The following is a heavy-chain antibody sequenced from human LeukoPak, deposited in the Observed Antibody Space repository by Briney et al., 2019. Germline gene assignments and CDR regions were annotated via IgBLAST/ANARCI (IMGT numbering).Heavy chain of an antibody. V-gene: IGHV3-7*01. D-gene: IGHD6-19*01. J-gene: IGHJ4*02. CDR2: INHPGTEK. CDR3: TRDWLDASLDY. Sequence: GRSLRLSCAASGFSFSDFCMSWVRQAPGKGLEWVAFINHPGTEKYYVDSVEGRFTISRDNAKNSLYLQMNSLRAEDTAIYYCTRDWLDASLDYWGQGVLVTVSS. CDR1: GFSFSDFC.